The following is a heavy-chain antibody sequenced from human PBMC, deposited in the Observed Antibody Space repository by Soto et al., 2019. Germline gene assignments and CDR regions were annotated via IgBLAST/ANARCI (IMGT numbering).Heavy chain of an antibody. CDR2: VYYSGYT. Sequence: PSETLSLTCSVSSASISHYYWSWIRQPPGKGLEYIGYVYYSGYTNYSPSLQSRVTISADPSKKQFSLKMSSVTAADTAIYYCARVGSSATWYFDFWGQGALVTVYS. D-gene: IGHD6-19*01. V-gene: IGHV4-59*01. CDR3: ARVGSSATWYFDF. CDR1: SASISHYY. J-gene: IGHJ4*02.